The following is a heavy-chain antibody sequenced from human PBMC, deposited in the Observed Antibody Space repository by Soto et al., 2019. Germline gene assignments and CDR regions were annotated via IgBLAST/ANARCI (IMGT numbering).Heavy chain of an antibody. V-gene: IGHV4-39*01. Sequence: TLSLTCTLSVASITSTTYFWGGIGKPPGKGLEWVGSIYYSVKTHYNPSLKSRVTISVDRSKNQFSLQMSSVTAADTAVYYCAKNLPRTGRFDYWGQGSLVTVSS. CDR2: IYYSVKT. CDR3: AKNLPRTGRFDY. J-gene: IGHJ4*02. CDR1: VASITSTTYF.